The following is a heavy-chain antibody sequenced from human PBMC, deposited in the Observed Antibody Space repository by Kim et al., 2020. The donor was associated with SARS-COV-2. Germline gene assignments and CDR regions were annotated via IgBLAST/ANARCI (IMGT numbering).Heavy chain of an antibody. V-gene: IGHV3-30*02. Sequence: GGSLRLSCAASGFSFSTYGMHWVRQAPGKGLEWVAGIWSDGSRMYYGDSVRGRFTISRDNSKNTLYLQMDSLRAEDKGVYYCAKRYKWNEGAATDFDYWG. CDR1: GFSFSTYG. J-gene: IGHJ4*01. CDR2: IWSDGSRM. D-gene: IGHD1-1*01. CDR3: AKRYKWNEGAATDFDY.